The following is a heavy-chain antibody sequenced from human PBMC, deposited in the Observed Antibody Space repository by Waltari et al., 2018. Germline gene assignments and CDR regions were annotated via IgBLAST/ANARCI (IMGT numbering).Heavy chain of an antibody. D-gene: IGHD3-22*01. CDR3: ASPAGYYYDSSGYPFDY. J-gene: IGHJ4*02. CDR1: GGSISSSSYY. Sequence: QLQLQESGPGLVKPSETLSLTCTVSGGSISSSSYYWGWIRQPPGKGLEWIGSIYYSGSTYYNPSLKSRLPISVDTSKNQFSLKRSAVTAADTAVDYCASPAGYYYDSSGYPFDYWGQGTLVTVSS. V-gene: IGHV4-39*07. CDR2: IYYSGST.